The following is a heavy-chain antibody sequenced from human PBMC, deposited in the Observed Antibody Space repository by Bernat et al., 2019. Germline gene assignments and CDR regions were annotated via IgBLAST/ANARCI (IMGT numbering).Heavy chain of an antibody. Sequence: EVQLVESGGGLVQPGGSLRLSCAASGFTFSSYSMNWVRQAPGKGLEWVSYISSSSSTIYYADSVKGRFTISRDNAKTSLYLQMNSLRDEDTAVYYCAREDDYIWGSYRYYYFDYWGQGTLVTVSS. CDR2: ISSSSSTI. J-gene: IGHJ4*02. D-gene: IGHD3-16*02. CDR3: AREDDYIWGSYRYYYFDY. CDR1: GFTFSSYS. V-gene: IGHV3-48*02.